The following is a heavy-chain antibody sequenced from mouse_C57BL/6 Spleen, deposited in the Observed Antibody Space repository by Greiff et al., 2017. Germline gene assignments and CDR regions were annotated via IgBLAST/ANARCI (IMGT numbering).Heavy chain of an antibody. J-gene: IGHJ3*01. V-gene: IGHV5-4*01. Sequence: EVQRVESGGGLVKPGGSLKLSCAASGFTFSSYAMSWVRQTPEKRLEWVATISDGGSSTYYPDNVKGRFTISRDNTKNNLYLQMRHLKSEDTAMYYCARDYYGSSFFAYWGKGTMVTVSA. CDR1: GFTFSSYA. CDR2: ISDGGSST. CDR3: ARDYYGSSFFAY. D-gene: IGHD1-1*01.